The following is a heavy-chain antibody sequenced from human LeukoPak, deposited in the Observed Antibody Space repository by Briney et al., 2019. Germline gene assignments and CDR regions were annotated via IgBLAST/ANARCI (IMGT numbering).Heavy chain of an antibody. D-gene: IGHD4-17*01. CDR1: GFTFSSYE. CDR2: ISSSGRTI. CDR3: ARDPGQRDYGDYTYYFDY. V-gene: IGHV3-48*03. J-gene: IGHJ4*02. Sequence: PGGSLRLSCVASGFTFSSYEISWVRQAPGKGLEWVSYISSSGRTIYYADSVQGRFTISRDNAKNSLYPQMNSLRAEDTAVYYCARDPGQRDYGDYTYYFDYWGQGTLVTVSS.